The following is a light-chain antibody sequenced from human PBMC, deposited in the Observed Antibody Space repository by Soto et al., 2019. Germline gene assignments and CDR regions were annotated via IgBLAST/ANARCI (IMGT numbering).Light chain of an antibody. V-gene: IGKV3-20*01. CDR2: GAS. CDR1: QTIRSNY. Sequence: ETVLTQSPGTLSLSPGERATLSCRASQTIRSNYLAWYRQTPGQAPRHLIYGASNRATGIADRFSGSGSGIDFNLIISRLEPEDFALYYCQQYGSSPWTFGQGTKVEIK. CDR3: QQYGSSPWT. J-gene: IGKJ1*01.